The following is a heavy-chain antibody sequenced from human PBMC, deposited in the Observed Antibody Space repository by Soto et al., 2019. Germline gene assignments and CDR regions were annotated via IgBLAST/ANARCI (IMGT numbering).Heavy chain of an antibody. V-gene: IGHV4-59*08. CDR1: GGSVSSYY. D-gene: IGHD2-21*02. CDR3: ARAETYCGGDCYYDY. Sequence: SETLSLTCTVSGGSVSSYYWSWIRQPPGKGLEWIGYIYYSGSTNYNPSLKSRVTISVDTSKNQFSLKLSSVTAADTAVYYCARAETYCGGDCYYDYWGQGTLVTVSS. J-gene: IGHJ4*02. CDR2: IYYSGST.